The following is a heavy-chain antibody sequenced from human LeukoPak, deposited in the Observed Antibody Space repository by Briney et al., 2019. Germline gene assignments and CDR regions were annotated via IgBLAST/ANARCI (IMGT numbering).Heavy chain of an antibody. Sequence: ASVKVSCKASGYTFNSYAMHWVRQAPGQRLEWMGWINAGNGNTKYSQKFQGRVTITRDTSASTAYMELSSLRSEDTAVYYCARDSGYDRTAYYYYGMDVWGQGTTVTVSS. CDR3: ARDSGYDRTAYYYYGMDV. V-gene: IGHV1-3*01. CDR1: GYTFNSYA. D-gene: IGHD5-12*01. J-gene: IGHJ6*02. CDR2: INAGNGNT.